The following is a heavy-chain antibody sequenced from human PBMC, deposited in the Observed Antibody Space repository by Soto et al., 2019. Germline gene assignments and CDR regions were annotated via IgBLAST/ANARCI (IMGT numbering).Heavy chain of an antibody. CDR3: TTGTLIAGDS. CDR2: ITSSGST. J-gene: IGHJ5*01. V-gene: IGHV3-23*01. CDR1: GFTFSSYA. Sequence: EVQLLESGGGLVQPGGSLRLSCAASGFTFSSYAMSWVRQAPGKGLEWVSSITSSGSTYFADSVKSRYTISRDNSKNTPYLALKRLRAENTAVYYCTTGTLIAGDSWVQGTLVTVSS. D-gene: IGHD1-7*01.